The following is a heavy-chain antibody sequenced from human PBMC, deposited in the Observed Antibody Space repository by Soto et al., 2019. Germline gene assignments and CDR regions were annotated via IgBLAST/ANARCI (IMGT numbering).Heavy chain of an antibody. J-gene: IGHJ6*04. CDR2: IYYSGST. CDR1: SGNYY. D-gene: IGHD3-10*01. Sequence: SGNYYWCRISKKQGKELEWIGYIYYSGSTNYNPSLKSRVTISVDTSKNQFSLKLSSVTAADTAVYYCARDTYGSGSYYGLVGMDVWGKGTTVTVSS. CDR3: ARDTYGSGSYYGLVGMDV. V-gene: IGHV4-61*01.